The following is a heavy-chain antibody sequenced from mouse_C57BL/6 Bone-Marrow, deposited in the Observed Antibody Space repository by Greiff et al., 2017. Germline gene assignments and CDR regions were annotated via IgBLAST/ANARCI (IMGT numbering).Heavy chain of an antibody. D-gene: IGHD2-4*01. J-gene: IGHJ4*01. Sequence: VQLQQSGPELVKPGASVKISCKASGYSFTDYNMNWVKQSNGKSLEWIGVINPNYGTTSYNQKFKGKATLTVDQSSSTAYMQLKRLTSEDSAVYYCVRGYDYDYAMDYWGQGTSVTVSS. CDR1: GYSFTDYN. V-gene: IGHV1-39*01. CDR3: VRGYDYDYAMDY. CDR2: INPNYGTT.